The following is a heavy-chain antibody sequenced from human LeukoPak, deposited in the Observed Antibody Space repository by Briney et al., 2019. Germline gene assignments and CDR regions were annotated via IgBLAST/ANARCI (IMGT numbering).Heavy chain of an antibody. V-gene: IGHV4-59*08. D-gene: IGHD3-22*01. J-gene: IGHJ4*02. Sequence: LETLSLTCTVSGGSISNYYWSWIRQPPGQELEWIGYIFYSGSNNYNPSLKSRVTISVDTSKNQFSLKLSSVTAADTAVYYCARSVVMKQIVVDYELPDYWGQGTLVTDSS. CDR2: IFYSGSN. CDR3: ARSVVMKQIVVDYELPDY. CDR1: GGSISNYY.